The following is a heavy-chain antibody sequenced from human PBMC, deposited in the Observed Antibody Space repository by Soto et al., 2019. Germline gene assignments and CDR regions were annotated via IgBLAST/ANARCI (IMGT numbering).Heavy chain of an antibody. CDR3: VHSRRLGHQSGGNYYFWDS. CDR2: IFWDYDK. CDR1: GFSLSTSGLG. D-gene: IGHD3-3*01. Sequence: SGPTLVNPTQTLTLTCTFSGFSLSTSGLGVGWIRQSPGNALELLALIFWDYDKRHSPSLKSRVTITKDTSRNQVALTMANMDPVDTATYYCVHSRRLGHQSGGNYYFWDSWGQGTLVTVSS. V-gene: IGHV2-5*02. J-gene: IGHJ4*02.